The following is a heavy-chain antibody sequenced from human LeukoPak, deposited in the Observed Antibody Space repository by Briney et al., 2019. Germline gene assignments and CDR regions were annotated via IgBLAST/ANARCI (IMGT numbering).Heavy chain of an antibody. J-gene: IGHJ3*01. CDR3: VGRGASSGTFDV. CDR2: IYTVGIT. D-gene: IGHD6-13*01. Sequence: PSETLSLTCTVSGDSMTNTDYYWTWIRQPAGKRLEWIGRIYTVGITDYNPSLKSRVTISVDRPKNQFSLNLDSVTAADTAVYFCVGRGASSGTFDVWGPGTMVTVSS. V-gene: IGHV4-61*02. CDR1: GDSMTNTDYY.